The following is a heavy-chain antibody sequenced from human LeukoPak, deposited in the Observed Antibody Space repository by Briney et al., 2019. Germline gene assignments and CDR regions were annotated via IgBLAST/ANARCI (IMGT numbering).Heavy chain of an antibody. J-gene: IGHJ4*02. CDR2: ITGGSGAK. D-gene: IGHD6-19*01. CDR1: GFTFSNFA. Sequence: GGFLRLSCTASGFTFSNFAMSWVRQAPGKGLEWVSTITGGSGAKYYAGSVKGRFTISRDNSKDTLYLQMHSLRAEDTAVYFCAKDTPLTTYTSGWSSNSFDYWGQGTLVAVSS. V-gene: IGHV3-23*01. CDR3: AKDTPLTTYTSGWSSNSFDY.